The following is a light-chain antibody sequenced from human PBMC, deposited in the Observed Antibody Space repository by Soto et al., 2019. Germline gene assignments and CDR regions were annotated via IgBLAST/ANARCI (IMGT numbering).Light chain of an antibody. CDR3: QQHSNYPLT. Sequence: IPMTQSPSTLSASVGDRVTITCRASHHIDAWLAWYQQKPGKAPKVLIYKASILESGVPSRFSGSGSGTEFTLTISSLQPEDSATYYCQQHSNYPLTFGGGTKVEIK. J-gene: IGKJ4*01. V-gene: IGKV1-5*03. CDR1: HHIDAW. CDR2: KAS.